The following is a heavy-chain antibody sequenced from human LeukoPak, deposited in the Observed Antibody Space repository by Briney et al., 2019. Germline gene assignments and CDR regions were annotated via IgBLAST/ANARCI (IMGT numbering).Heavy chain of an antibody. J-gene: IGHJ1*01. CDR2: IWLDGSNK. V-gene: IGHV3-33*01. D-gene: IGHD2-21*02. Sequence: PGGSLRLSCAASGFTFNSFGMHWVRQAPGKGLEWVAVIWLDGSNKYYADSVKGRFTISRDNSKNTLYLQMNSLRAEDTAVYYCARDFVGNGHGDWWEYFQHWGQGTLVTVSS. CDR3: ARDFVGNGHGDWWEYFQH. CDR1: GFTFNSFG.